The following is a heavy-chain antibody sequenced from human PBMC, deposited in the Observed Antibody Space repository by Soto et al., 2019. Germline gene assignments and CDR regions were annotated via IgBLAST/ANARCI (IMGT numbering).Heavy chain of an antibody. J-gene: IGHJ6*02. CDR1: GFTFSSYG. CDR2: ISYDGSNK. V-gene: IGHV3-30*18. D-gene: IGHD3-3*01. CDR3: AKDPAYYDFWSGEYYYGMDV. Sequence: PGGSLRLSCAASGFTFSSYGMHWVRQAPGKGLEWVAVISYDGSNKYYADSVKGRSTISRDNSKNTLFLQMNSLRAEDTAVYYCAKDPAYYDFWSGEYYYGMDVWGQGTTVTSP.